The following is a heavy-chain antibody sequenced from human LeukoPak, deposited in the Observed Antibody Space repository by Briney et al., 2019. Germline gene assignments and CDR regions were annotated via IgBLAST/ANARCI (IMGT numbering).Heavy chain of an antibody. J-gene: IGHJ6*02. CDR3: AKIAVADGMDV. V-gene: IGHV4-34*01. CDR1: GGSFSGYY. Sequence: SETLSLTCAVYGGSFSGYYWSWIRHPPGKGLEWIGEMNHSGSTNYNPSLKSRVAISVDTSKNQFSLKLRSVTAADTAVYYCAKIAVADGMDVWGQGTTVTVSS. CDR2: MNHSGST. D-gene: IGHD6-19*01.